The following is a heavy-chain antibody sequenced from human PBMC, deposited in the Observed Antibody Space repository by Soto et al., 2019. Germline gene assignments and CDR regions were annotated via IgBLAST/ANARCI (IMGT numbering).Heavy chain of an antibody. D-gene: IGHD1-1*01. J-gene: IGHJ6*02. CDR2: MSPNSGAT. Sequence: QVQLVQSGAEVTKPGASVKVSCKASGYTFTTYDINWVRPATGQGLEWLGWMSPNSGATGYAQKFQGRVTMTRDTSMTTAYMELSNLRSEDTAMYYCARGVDAGVDVWGQGTTVTVSS. CDR1: GYTFTTYD. V-gene: IGHV1-8*01. CDR3: ARGVDAGVDV.